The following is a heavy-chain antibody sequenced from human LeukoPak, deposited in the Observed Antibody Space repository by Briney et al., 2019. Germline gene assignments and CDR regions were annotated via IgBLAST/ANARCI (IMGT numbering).Heavy chain of an antibody. J-gene: IGHJ5*02. D-gene: IGHD3-3*01. CDR3: ARRPFTSAGWFDP. Sequence: GESLKISCKGSGYSFTSFWIGWVRQVPGKGLEWMGIIYPGDSDTRSSPSFQGQVTISADKSTSTASLQWSSLKASDTAMYYCARRPFTSAGWFDPWGQGTLVTVS. CDR2: IYPGDSDT. CDR1: GYSFTSFW. V-gene: IGHV5-51*01.